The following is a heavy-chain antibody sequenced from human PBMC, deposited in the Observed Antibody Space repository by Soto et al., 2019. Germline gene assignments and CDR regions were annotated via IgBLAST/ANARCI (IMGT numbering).Heavy chain of an antibody. V-gene: IGHV1-18*01. CDR2: ISAYNGNT. CDR1: GYTFTNYG. CDR3: ARGIAAAGTVGY. J-gene: IGHJ4*02. D-gene: IGHD6-13*01. Sequence: ASVKVSCKASGYTFTNYGFSWVRQAPGQGLEWMGWISAYNGNTNYAQKLQGRVTMTTDTSTSTAYMELRSLRSDDTAVYYCARGIAAAGTVGYWGQGTLVTVSS.